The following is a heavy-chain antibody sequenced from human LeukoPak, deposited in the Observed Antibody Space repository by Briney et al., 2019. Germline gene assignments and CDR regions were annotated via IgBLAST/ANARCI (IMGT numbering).Heavy chain of an antibody. CDR3: AREGYYYDSSGYYSEAFDI. V-gene: IGHV3-53*01. D-gene: IGHD3-22*01. CDR2: IYSGGST. J-gene: IGHJ3*02. Sequence: PGGSLRLSCAASGFSVSSNYMIWVRRAPGRGLGWVSVIYSGGSTYYADSVKGRFTISRDNSKNTLYLQMNSLRAEDTAVYYCAREGYYYDSSGYYSEAFDIWGQGTMVTVSS. CDR1: GFSVSSNY.